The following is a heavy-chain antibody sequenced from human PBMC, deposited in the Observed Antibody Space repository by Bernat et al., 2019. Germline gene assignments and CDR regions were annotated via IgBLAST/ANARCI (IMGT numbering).Heavy chain of an antibody. CDR1: GCTFSSYA. Sequence: QVQLVQSGAEVKKPGSSVKVSCKASGCTFSSYAISWVRQAPGQGLEWMGGIIPIFGTANYAQKFQGRVTITADESTSTAYMELSSLRSEDTAVYYCASPRGASGRNTLDWDYYGMDVWGQGTTVTVSS. J-gene: IGHJ6*02. CDR2: IIPIFGTA. CDR3: ASPRGASGRNTLDWDYYGMDV. D-gene: IGHD2-15*01. V-gene: IGHV1-69*12.